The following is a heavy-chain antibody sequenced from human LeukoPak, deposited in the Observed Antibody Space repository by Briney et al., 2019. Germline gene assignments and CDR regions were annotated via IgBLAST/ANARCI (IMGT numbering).Heavy chain of an antibody. Sequence: ASVKVSCKASGYTFTSYGISWVRQAPGQGLEWMGWINAGNGNTKYSQEFQGRVTITRDTSASTAYMELSSLRSEDMAVYYCARGKSSGWYSWFDPWGQGTLVTVSS. CDR1: GYTFTSYG. CDR2: INAGNGNT. J-gene: IGHJ5*02. D-gene: IGHD6-19*01. V-gene: IGHV1-3*03. CDR3: ARGKSSGWYSWFDP.